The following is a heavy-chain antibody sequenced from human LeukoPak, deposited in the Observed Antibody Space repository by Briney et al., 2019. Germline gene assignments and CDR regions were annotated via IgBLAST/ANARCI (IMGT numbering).Heavy chain of an antibody. CDR2: FSHSGFP. V-gene: IGHV4-34*01. J-gene: IGHJ5*02. Sequence: SETLSLTCAIYGGSFSGYSWTWIRQPPGKGLEWIGEFSHSGFPVYNPSLGGRVTISIDASKNQFSLKLSSVTAADTAVYYCARGDWGIPDNWFDPWGQGTLVTVSS. CDR1: GGSFSGYS. CDR3: ARGDWGIPDNWFDP. D-gene: IGHD3-16*01.